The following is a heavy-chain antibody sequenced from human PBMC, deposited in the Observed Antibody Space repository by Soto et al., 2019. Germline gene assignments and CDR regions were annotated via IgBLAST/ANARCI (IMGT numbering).Heavy chain of an antibody. V-gene: IGHV4-39*01. Sequence: SETLSPTCTVSGGSISSSSYYWGWIRQPPGKGLEWIGSIYYSGSTYYNPSLKSRVTISVDTSKNRFSLKLSSVTAADTAVYYCARHIVVVVAAKNWFDPWGQGTLVTVSS. J-gene: IGHJ5*02. CDR3: ARHIVVVVAAKNWFDP. D-gene: IGHD2-15*01. CDR2: IYYSGST. CDR1: GGSISSSSYY.